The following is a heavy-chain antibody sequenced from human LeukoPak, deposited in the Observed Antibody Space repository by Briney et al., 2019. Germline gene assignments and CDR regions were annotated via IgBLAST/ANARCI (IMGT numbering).Heavy chain of an antibody. J-gene: IGHJ3*01. CDR2: NYPGDSDT. V-gene: IGHV5-51*01. CDR1: GYSFATYW. Sequence: GESLKISCKGSGYSFATYWIGWVRQMPGKGLEWMGINYPGDSDTTYSPSFQGQVTMSADKSISTAYLQWSSLKASDTAMYYCARRVSSSGFDAFDVWGQRTMVTVSS. D-gene: IGHD5-12*01. CDR3: ARRVSSSGFDAFDV.